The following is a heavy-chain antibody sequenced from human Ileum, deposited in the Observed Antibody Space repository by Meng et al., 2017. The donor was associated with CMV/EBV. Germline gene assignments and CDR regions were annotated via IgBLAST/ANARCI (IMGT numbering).Heavy chain of an antibody. Sequence: FTFSNKGMHWFRQAPGKGLEWVAVIWYDGSNEKYADSVKGRFTISRGNSKNTLYLQMNSLRAEDTALYYCATHQFGFDRGINIPDYWGQGTLVTVSS. CDR2: IWYDGSNE. D-gene: IGHD3-10*01. CDR3: ATHQFGFDRGINIPDY. V-gene: IGHV3-33*01. J-gene: IGHJ4*02. CDR1: FTFSNKG.